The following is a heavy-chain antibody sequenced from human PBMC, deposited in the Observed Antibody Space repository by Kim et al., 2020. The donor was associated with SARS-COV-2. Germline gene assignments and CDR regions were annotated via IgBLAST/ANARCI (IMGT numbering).Heavy chain of an antibody. D-gene: IGHD3-22*01. CDR3: AKDRGNYDLNRFDP. Sequence: GGSLRLSCAASGFTFSTYAMSWVRQAPGKGLEWVSSIKGSGDRTSYAGSVKGRFTISRDNSKNTLYLQMNSLRADDTAVYYCAKDRGNYDLNRFDPWGQG. J-gene: IGHJ5*02. CDR1: GFTFSTYA. CDR2: IKGSGDRT. V-gene: IGHV3-23*01.